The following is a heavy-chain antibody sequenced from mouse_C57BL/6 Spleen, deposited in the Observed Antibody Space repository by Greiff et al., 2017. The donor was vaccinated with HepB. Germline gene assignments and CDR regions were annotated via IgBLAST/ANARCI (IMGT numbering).Heavy chain of an antibody. CDR3: ARGTGTGWVDY. CDR1: GYAFSSSW. D-gene: IGHD4-1*01. CDR2: IYPGDGDT. Sequence: QVQLQQSGPELVKPGASVKISCKASGYAFSSSWMNWVKQRPGKGLEWIGRIYPGDGDTNYNGKFKGKATLTADKSSSTAYMQLSSLTSEDAAVYFCARGTGTGWVDYWGQGTTLTVSS. V-gene: IGHV1-82*01. J-gene: IGHJ2*01.